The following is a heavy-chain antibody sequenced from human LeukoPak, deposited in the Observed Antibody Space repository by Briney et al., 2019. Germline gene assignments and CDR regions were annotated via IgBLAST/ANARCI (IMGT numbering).Heavy chain of an antibody. CDR3: AKVGGDIAVVPAAIDY. CDR1: GFTFSSYG. J-gene: IGHJ4*02. Sequence: GGSLRLSCAASGFTFSSYGMHWVRQAPGKGLEWVAFIRYDGSNKYYADSVKGRFTISRDNSKNTLYLQMNSLRAEDTAVYYCAKVGGDIAVVPAAIDYWGQGTLVTVSS. CDR2: IRYDGSNK. D-gene: IGHD2-2*01. V-gene: IGHV3-30*02.